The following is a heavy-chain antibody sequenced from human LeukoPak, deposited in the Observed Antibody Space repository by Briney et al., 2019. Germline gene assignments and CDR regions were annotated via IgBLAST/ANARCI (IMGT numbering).Heavy chain of an antibody. CDR3: ARDPGIGYCSGGSCYSSLNNWFDP. J-gene: IGHJ5*02. V-gene: IGHV4-4*07. D-gene: IGHD2-15*01. Sequence: SETLSLTCTVSGGSISSYYWGWIRQPAGKGLEWIGRIYTSGSTNYNPSLKSRVTMSVDTSKNQFSLKLSSVTAADTAVYYCARDPGIGYCSGGSCYSSLNNWFDPWGQGTLVTVSS. CDR1: GGSISSYY. CDR2: IYTSGST.